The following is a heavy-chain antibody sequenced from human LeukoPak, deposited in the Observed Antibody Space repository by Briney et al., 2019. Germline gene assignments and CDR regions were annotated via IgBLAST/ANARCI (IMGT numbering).Heavy chain of an antibody. V-gene: IGHV4-39*07. CDR2: MYYSGST. D-gene: IGHD3-9*01. CDR1: GGSISSSSYY. Sequence: KPSETLSLTCTVSGGSISSSSYYWGWIRQPPGKGLEWIGAMYYSGSTYYNPSLKSRVTISVDTSKNQFSLKLSSVTAADTAVYYCARVLYFDWLLSGWFDPWGQGTLVTVSS. CDR3: ARVLYFDWLLSGWFDP. J-gene: IGHJ5*02.